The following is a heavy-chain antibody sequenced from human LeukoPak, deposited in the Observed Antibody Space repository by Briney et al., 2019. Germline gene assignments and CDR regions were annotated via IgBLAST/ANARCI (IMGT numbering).Heavy chain of an antibody. CDR3: ARTLWGSGSYLSFDY. CDR2: ISAHDGNT. D-gene: IGHD1-26*01. CDR1: GYTFTNHG. V-gene: IGHV1-18*01. Sequence: ASVKVSCKASGYTFTNHGITWVRQAPGQGLEWMGWISAHDGNTNYAQKFQGRVTITTDESTSTAYMELSSLRSEDTAVYYCARTLWGSGSYLSFDYWGQGTLVTVSS. J-gene: IGHJ4*02.